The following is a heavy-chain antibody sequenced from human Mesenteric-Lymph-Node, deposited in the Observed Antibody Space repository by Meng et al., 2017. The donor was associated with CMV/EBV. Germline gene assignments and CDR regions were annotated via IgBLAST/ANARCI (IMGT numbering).Heavy chain of an antibody. CDR1: GYTFTSYG. CDR3: ARLSGFGESLWDIGYSAGVDV. Sequence: ASVKVSCKASGYTFTSYGISWVRQAPGQGLEWLGWINPQTGVISYAQTFQGRVSLTGDTSITTVYMELNSLRSDDTAIYYCARLSGFGESLWDIGYSAGVDVWGQGTTVTVSS. V-gene: IGHV1-2*02. CDR2: INPQTGVI. J-gene: IGHJ6*02. D-gene: IGHD3-10*01.